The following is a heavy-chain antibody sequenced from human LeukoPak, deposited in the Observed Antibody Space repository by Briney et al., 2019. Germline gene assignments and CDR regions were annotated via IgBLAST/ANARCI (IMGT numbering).Heavy chain of an antibody. CDR1: GFPFSSYA. Sequence: GGSLRLSCAASGFPFSSYAMSWVRQAPGKGPEWITTSGDASHYADFVMGRFTISRDNSKNTLYLQMNSLRAEDTAVYYCASLGYWGQGTLVTVSS. D-gene: IGHD7-27*01. V-gene: IGHV3-23*01. CDR3: ASLGY. CDR2: ITTSGDAS. J-gene: IGHJ4*02.